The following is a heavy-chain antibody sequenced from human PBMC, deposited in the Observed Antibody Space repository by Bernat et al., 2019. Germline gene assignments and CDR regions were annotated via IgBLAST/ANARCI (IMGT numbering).Heavy chain of an antibody. CDR2: ISGSNGDT. CDR1: GYTFTHHG. CDR3: ARDPSNTSGWYAYFDS. Sequence: QVQLVQSGTEVKKSGASVRVSCKTSGYTFTHHGIGWVRQAPGQGLGWLGWISGSNGDTIYAQRLQGRVTMTTYTPTNTAYMELTSLRPDDTAVYYCARDPSNTSGWYAYFDSWGQGTLVTVSS. D-gene: IGHD6-19*01. J-gene: IGHJ4*02. V-gene: IGHV1-18*01.